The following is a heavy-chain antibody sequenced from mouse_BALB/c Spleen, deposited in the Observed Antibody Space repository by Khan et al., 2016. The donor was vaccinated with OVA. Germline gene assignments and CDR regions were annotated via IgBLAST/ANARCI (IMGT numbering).Heavy chain of an antibody. V-gene: IGHV1-4*02. J-gene: IGHJ3*01. D-gene: IGHD2-1*01. Sequence: QVQLQQSAAELARPGASVKMSCKASGYTFTSYTVQWIQQRPGQGLEWIGSINPSSGYTDYHRRFKDPTTLTADKSSSTTYIQLSSLTSEDSAVYFCARGGRGNSWFSYWGQGTLVTVSA. CDR3: ARGGRGNSWFSY. CDR1: GYTFTSYT. CDR2: INPSSGYT.